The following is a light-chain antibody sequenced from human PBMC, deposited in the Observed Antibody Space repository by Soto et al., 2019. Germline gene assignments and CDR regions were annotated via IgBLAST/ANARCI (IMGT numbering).Light chain of an antibody. V-gene: IGKV1-5*01. CDR1: QSISNW. CDR2: HAS. Sequence: DIQMNQSPSSLTSNVGDSVPYACRASQSISNWLAWDQQKPATAPKVLIYHASNLQSGAPSRFSGSGSGTDFSLTISSLQSEDFAVYHCQQYFNWWTFGQGTKVDIK. J-gene: IGKJ1*01. CDR3: QQYFNWWT.